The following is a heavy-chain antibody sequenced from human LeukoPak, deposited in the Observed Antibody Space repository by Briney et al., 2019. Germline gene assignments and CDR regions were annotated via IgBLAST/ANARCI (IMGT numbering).Heavy chain of an antibody. J-gene: IGHJ4*02. D-gene: IGHD3-10*01. CDR2: ISPGGTYE. Sequence: GKSLRLSCAASGFTFSNYAMHWVRQAPGKGLEWVSLISPGGTYEYYADSVKGRFTISRDNSKNTLYLQLNSLRAEDTAVYYSTYYYDSGSSGPHYFDNWGQGTLVTVSS. V-gene: IGHV3-30*01. CDR3: TYYYDSGSSGPHYFDN. CDR1: GFTFSNYA.